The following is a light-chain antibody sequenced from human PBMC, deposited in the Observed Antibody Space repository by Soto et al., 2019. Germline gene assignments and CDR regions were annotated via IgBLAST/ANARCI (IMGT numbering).Light chain of an antibody. CDR2: GNT. CDR3: QSDDSSLHPSV. V-gene: IGLV1-40*01. CDR1: SSNIGAGYD. Sequence: QSVLTQPPSVSGAPGQRVTISCTGSSSNIGAGYDVHWYPQLPGTAPKLLIYGNTNRPSGVPDRFSGSKSGSSASLAITGLEDEDEADDYCQSDDSSLHPSVYGTGTMVTVL. J-gene: IGLJ1*01.